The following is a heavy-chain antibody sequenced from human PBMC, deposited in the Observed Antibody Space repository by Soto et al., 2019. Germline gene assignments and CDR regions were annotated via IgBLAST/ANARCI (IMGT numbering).Heavy chain of an antibody. J-gene: IGHJ6*02. V-gene: IGHV1-46*01. CDR3: AVGGKYLSMDV. CDR1: GYTFTSYY. Sequence: QVQLVQSGAEVKKPGASVKVSCKASGYTFTSYYMHWVRLAPGQGLEWMGIINPDGGGTSYAQQFRGRVIMTRDTATSTVYMEMSSLRSEDTAVYYCAVGGKYLSMDVWGQGTTVTVSS. CDR2: INPDGGGT.